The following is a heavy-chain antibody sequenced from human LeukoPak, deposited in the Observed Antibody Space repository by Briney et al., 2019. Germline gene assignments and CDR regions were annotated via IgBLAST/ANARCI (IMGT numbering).Heavy chain of an antibody. CDR2: ISSSSSYI. J-gene: IGHJ4*02. CDR3: ARADYDSSGYIDY. CDR1: GFTFTSYS. Sequence: GGSLRLSCAASGFTFTSYSMNWVRQAPGKGLEWVSSISSSSSYIYYADSVKGRFTISRDNAKNSLYLQMNSLRAEDTAVYYCARADYDSSGYIDYWGQGNLVSVSS. D-gene: IGHD3-22*01. V-gene: IGHV3-21*01.